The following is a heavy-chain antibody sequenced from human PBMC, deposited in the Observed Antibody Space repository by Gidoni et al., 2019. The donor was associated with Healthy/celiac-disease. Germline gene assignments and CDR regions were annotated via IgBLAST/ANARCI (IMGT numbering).Heavy chain of an antibody. CDR3: AKGRSYYYDSSGYFLHY. J-gene: IGHJ4*02. CDR1: GFTFSSYA. D-gene: IGHD3-22*01. Sequence: EVQLLESGGGLVQPGGSLRLSCAASGFTFSSYAMGWVRQAPGKGLEWVSAISVSGGSTYYADAVKGRFTISRDNSKNTLYLQMNSLRAEDTAVYYCAKGRSYYYDSSGYFLHYWGQGTLVTVSS. V-gene: IGHV3-23*01. CDR2: ISVSGGST.